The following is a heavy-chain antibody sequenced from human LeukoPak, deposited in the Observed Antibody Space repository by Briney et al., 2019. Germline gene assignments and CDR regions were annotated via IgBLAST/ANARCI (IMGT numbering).Heavy chain of an antibody. Sequence: GGSLRLSCAASAFTFSGSAMHWVRQASGKGLEWVGRIRSKTNSYATAYAASVKGRFTLSRDDSKNTAYLQMNSLKTEDTAVYYCTRHSAAAPDYWGQGTLVTVSS. J-gene: IGHJ4*02. CDR3: TRHSAAAPDY. CDR1: AFTFSGSA. D-gene: IGHD2-2*01. V-gene: IGHV3-73*01. CDR2: IRSKTNSYAT.